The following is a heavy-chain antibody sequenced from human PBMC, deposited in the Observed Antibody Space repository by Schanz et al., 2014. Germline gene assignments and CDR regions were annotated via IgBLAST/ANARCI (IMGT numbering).Heavy chain of an antibody. CDR2: ISWNSGSI. CDR3: AKDRQNRVNRVGYYYGMDV. CDR1: GFTFDDYA. V-gene: IGHV3-9*01. D-gene: IGHD3-16*01. J-gene: IGHJ6*02. Sequence: EVQLVESGGGLVQPGRSLRLSCAASGFTFDDYAMHWVRQAPGKGLEWVSGISWNSGSIGYADSVKGRFTISRDDAKNSLYRQMNSMRAEDTALYYCAKDRQNRVNRVGYYYGMDVGGQGTTVTVSS.